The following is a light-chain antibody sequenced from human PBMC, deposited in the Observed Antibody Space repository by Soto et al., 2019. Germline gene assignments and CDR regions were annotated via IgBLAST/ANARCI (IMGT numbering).Light chain of an antibody. CDR2: GAS. V-gene: IGKV3-20*01. CDR3: QQYGSSPLT. Sequence: EIVLTQSPGTLSLSPGERATLSCRASQSVNNYYLAWYQQRPGQAPRLLISGASTRATGVPDRFSGGGSGTDFTLTISGLEPEDFPVYYCQQYGSSPLTFGGRTKLGIK. CDR1: QSVNNYY. J-gene: IGKJ4*01.